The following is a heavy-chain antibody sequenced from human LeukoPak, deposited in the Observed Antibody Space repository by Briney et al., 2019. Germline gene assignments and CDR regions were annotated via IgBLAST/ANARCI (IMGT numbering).Heavy chain of an antibody. D-gene: IGHD6-19*01. V-gene: IGHV4-61*02. CDR1: GDSINSVRYY. J-gene: IGHJ5*02. CDR3: ARVKTGVAGEMNWFDP. Sequence: SETLSLTCSVSGDSINSVRYYWTWIRQPAGKPLEWIGRIHDSGNTDYNPSLKSRVTILFDTSKNQFSLKLNFVTAADTAIYYCARVKTGVAGEMNWFDPWGQGTQVTVSS. CDR2: IHDSGNT.